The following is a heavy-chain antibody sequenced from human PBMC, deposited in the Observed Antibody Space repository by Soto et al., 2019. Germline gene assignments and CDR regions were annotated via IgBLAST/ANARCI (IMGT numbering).Heavy chain of an antibody. CDR3: AKTASGSSWYYYYYGMDV. CDR2: ISGDGGST. CDR1: GFTFDDYA. J-gene: IGHJ6*02. V-gene: IGHV3-43*02. D-gene: IGHD6-13*01. Sequence: GESLKISCAASGFTFDDYAMHWVRQAPGKGLEWVSLISGDGGSTYYADSVKGRFTISRDNSKNSLYLQMNSLRTEDTALYYWAKTASGSSWYYYYYGMDVWGQGTTVTVSS.